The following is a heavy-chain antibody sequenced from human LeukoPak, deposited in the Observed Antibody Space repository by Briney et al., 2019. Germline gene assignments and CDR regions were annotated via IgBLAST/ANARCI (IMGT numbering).Heavy chain of an antibody. J-gene: IGHJ4*02. Sequence: GASVKVSCKASGYTFTSYYMHWVRQAPGQGLEWMGWINPNSGGTNYAQKFPGRVTMTRDTSISTAYMELSRLRSDDTAVYYCARGGGATGYTAMVTLPRYWGQGTLVTVSS. CDR1: GYTFTSYY. CDR2: INPNSGGT. CDR3: ARGGGATGYTAMVTLPRY. D-gene: IGHD5-18*01. V-gene: IGHV1-2*02.